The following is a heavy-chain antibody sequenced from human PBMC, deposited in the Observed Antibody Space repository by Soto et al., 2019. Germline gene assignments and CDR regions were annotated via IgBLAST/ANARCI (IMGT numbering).Heavy chain of an antibody. CDR3: ARESHDILTGPPWVWYFDL. Sequence: QVQLQQWGAGPLRPLETLSLTCGVSGGSFSGYYWAWIRQSPGKGLEWIGEIYDRGSINYNPSLKSRVSISVDTSKNNYSLNLRSVTAADTAVYYCARESHDILTGPPWVWYFDLWGRGTLVTVSS. CDR2: IYDRGSI. V-gene: IGHV4-34*01. CDR1: GGSFSGYY. J-gene: IGHJ2*01. D-gene: IGHD3-9*01.